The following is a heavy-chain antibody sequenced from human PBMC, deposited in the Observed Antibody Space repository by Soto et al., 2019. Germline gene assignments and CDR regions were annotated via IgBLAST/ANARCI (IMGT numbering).Heavy chain of an antibody. CDR2: IYYSGST. D-gene: IGHD2-8*02. V-gene: IGHV4-59*01. CDR3: ARGTGRTGYYYYGMDV. J-gene: IGHJ6*02. CDR1: GGSISSYY. Sequence: SETLSLTCTVSGGSISSYYWSWIRQPPGKGLEWIGYIYYSGSTNYNPSLKSRVTISVDTSKNQFSLKLSSVTAADTAVYYCARGTGRTGYYYYGMDVWGQGTTVTVSS.